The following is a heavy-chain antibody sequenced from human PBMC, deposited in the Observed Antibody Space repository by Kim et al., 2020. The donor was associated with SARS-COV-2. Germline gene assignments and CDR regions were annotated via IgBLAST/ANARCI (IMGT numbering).Heavy chain of an antibody. Sequence: GSLRLSCAASGFTFSSYAMSWVRQAPGKGLEWVSAISGSGGSTYYADSVKGRFTISRDNSKNTPYLQMNSLRAEDTAVYYFAETYSGSYWDNWFDPWGQGTLVTVSS. V-gene: IGHV3-23*01. CDR3: AETYSGSYWDNWFDP. CDR1: GFTFSSYA. D-gene: IGHD1-26*01. CDR2: ISGSGGST. J-gene: IGHJ5*02.